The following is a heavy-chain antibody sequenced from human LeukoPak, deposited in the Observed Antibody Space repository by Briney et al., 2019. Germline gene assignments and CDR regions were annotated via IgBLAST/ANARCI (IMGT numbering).Heavy chain of an antibody. CDR3: ADATGHDYGAFDI. J-gene: IGHJ3*02. Sequence: SVKVSCKASGGTFSSYAISWVRQAPGQGLEWMGRIIPILGIANYAQKFQGRVTITADKSTSTAYMELSSLRSEDTAVYYCADATGHDYGAFDIWGQGTMVTVSS. CDR1: GGTFSSYA. D-gene: IGHD4-17*01. CDR2: IIPILGIA. V-gene: IGHV1-69*04.